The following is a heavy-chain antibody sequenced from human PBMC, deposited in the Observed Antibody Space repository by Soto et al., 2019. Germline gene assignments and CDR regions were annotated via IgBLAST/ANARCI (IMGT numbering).Heavy chain of an antibody. V-gene: IGHV3-66*01. Sequence: EVQLVESGGGLVQPGGSLRLSCEASGFTVSSNHMSWVRQGPGKGLEWVSVISSGGTTYYADSVKGRFTISRDNFKNTLYLQMNSLRAEDTAVYYCAMGTCSSANCLFDSWGQGTLVTVSS. CDR3: AMGTCSSANCLFDS. J-gene: IGHJ4*02. D-gene: IGHD2-2*01. CDR1: GFTVSSNH. CDR2: ISSGGTT.